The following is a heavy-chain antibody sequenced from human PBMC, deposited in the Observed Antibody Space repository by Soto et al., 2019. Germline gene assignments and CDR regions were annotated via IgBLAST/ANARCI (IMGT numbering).Heavy chain of an antibody. Sequence: GGSLRLSCAASGFTFSSYAMHWVRQAPGKGLEWVAVISYDGSNKYYADSVKGRVTLTMDTSTSTVYMELSSLRFEDTAVYYCARDLAAADYWGQGTLVTVSS. CDR2: ISYDGSNK. D-gene: IGHD6-13*01. CDR3: ARDLAAADY. CDR1: GFTFSSYA. V-gene: IGHV3-30-3*01. J-gene: IGHJ4*02.